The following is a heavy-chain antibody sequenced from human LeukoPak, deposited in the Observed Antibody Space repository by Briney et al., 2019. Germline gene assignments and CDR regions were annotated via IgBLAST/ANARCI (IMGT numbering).Heavy chain of an antibody. Sequence: KPGGSLRLSCAASGFTFSSYNMNWVRQAPGKGLEWVSSISSSSSYIYYADSVKDRFTISRDNAKNSLYLQMNSLTAEDTAVYYCARRYCSSTSCYRSVVNYMDVWGKGTTVTVSS. CDR2: ISSSSSYI. CDR1: GFTFSSYN. CDR3: ARRYCSSTSCYRSVVNYMDV. J-gene: IGHJ6*03. D-gene: IGHD2-2*01. V-gene: IGHV3-21*01.